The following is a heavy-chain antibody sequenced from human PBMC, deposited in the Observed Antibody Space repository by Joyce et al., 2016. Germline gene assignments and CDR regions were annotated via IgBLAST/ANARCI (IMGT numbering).Heavy chain of an antibody. D-gene: IGHD4-11*01. V-gene: IGHV4-34*01. J-gene: IGHJ3*02. CDR1: GGSFGDYY. Sequence: QVQLQQWGAGLLKPSETLSLTCAIYGGSFGDYYYSWVRQPPGKGLEWIGDIDHTGSNNYNPSLKSRVTMSGDTSSNQLSLRMNSMTAADTGVYYCARGFTGEAFDIWGQGTMVAVSS. CDR3: ARGFTGEAFDI. CDR2: IDHTGSN.